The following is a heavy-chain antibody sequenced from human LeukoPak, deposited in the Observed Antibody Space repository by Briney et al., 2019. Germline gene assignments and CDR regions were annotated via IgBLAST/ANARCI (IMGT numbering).Heavy chain of an antibody. CDR1: GFTYSVYA. J-gene: IGHJ4*02. V-gene: IGHV3-23*01. Sequence: GGSLRLSCAVSGFTYSVYAMSWVRQAPGKGLEWVSTMCGSGDTTYSADSVKGRFTISRDNSKNTLYLQMNSLRAEDTAVYYCAKPPRPAAAAGTSIFDYWGQGTLVTVSS. D-gene: IGHD6-13*01. CDR2: MCGSGDTT. CDR3: AKPPRPAAAAGTSIFDY.